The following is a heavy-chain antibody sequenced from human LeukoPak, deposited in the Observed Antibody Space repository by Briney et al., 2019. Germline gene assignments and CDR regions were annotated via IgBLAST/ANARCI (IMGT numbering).Heavy chain of an antibody. CDR3: AKDAQRGFDYSNSFQY. V-gene: IGHV3-33*06. CDR2: ILSDATNM. D-gene: IGHD4-11*01. J-gene: IGHJ4*02. CDR1: GFIFTDYG. Sequence: GGSLRLSWLASGFIFTDYGFHWVRQTPGKGLEWVAAILSDATNMYYRNSVKGRFFIQRDDFQNTVYLEMSRMRAEDTDVYSCAKDAQRGFDYSNSFQYWGQGSLVTVSS.